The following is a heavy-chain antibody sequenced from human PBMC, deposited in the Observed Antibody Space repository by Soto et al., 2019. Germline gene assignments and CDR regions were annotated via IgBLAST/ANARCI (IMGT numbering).Heavy chain of an antibody. J-gene: IGHJ6*02. CDR2: IIPISGTA. Sequence: GASVKVSCKASGGTFSSYAISWVRQAPGQGLEWMGGIIPISGTANYAQKFQGRVTITADESTSTAYMELSSLRSEDTAVYYCARAPSHDYGDYVDYYYYGMDVWGQGTTVTVSS. V-gene: IGHV1-69*13. CDR1: GGTFSSYA. D-gene: IGHD4-17*01. CDR3: ARAPSHDYGDYVDYYYYGMDV.